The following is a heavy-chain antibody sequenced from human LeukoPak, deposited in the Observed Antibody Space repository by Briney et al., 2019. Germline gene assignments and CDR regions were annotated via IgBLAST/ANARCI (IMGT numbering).Heavy chain of an antibody. CDR1: GNSISSGDNY. D-gene: IGHD3-22*01. V-gene: IGHV4-61*02. CDR3: ARASYSYDINGWVPFDY. J-gene: IGHJ4*02. Sequence: SETLSLTCAVSGNSISSGDNYWSWIRQPAGTGLEWIGRIYTSGSTNYNPSLKSRVTISGDTSKNQFSLRLSSVTAADTAVYYCARASYSYDINGWVPFDYWGQGTLVTVSS. CDR2: IYTSGST.